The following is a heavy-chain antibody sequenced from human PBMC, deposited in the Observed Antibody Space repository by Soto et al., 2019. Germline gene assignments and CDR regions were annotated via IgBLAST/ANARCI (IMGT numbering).Heavy chain of an antibody. CDR1: GISISSFY. CDR2: IYYSGST. D-gene: IGHD4-17*01. V-gene: IGHV4-59*01. Sequence: SETLSLTCIVSGISISSFYWSWLRQPPGKGLEWIGNIYYSGSTNYNPSLKSRVTISVDTAKKQFSLRLYSVTAADTAVYYCSRGGGYYGDYPNFAYWGQGDRVTVYS. J-gene: IGHJ4*02. CDR3: SRGGGYYGDYPNFAY.